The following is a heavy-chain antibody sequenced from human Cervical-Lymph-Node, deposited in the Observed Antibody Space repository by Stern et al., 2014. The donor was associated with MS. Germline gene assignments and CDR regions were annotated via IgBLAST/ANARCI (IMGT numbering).Heavy chain of an antibody. D-gene: IGHD4-17*01. Sequence: EVQLVESGGGLVKPGESLRLSCAASGFTFSNAWMSWVRQAPGKGLEWVGRIPSKADGGTTDYVAPVKGRFTISRDDSKSTLYLEMNSLKTADTAVYYCTTDPHGDYVSGWFDPWGQGTLVTVSS. CDR3: TTDPHGDYVSGWFDP. V-gene: IGHV3-15*01. CDR2: IPSKADGGTT. CDR1: GFTFSNAW. J-gene: IGHJ5*02.